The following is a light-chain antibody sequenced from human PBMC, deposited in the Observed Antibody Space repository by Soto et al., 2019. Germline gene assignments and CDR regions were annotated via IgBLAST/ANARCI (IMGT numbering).Light chain of an antibody. V-gene: IGLV2-14*01. J-gene: IGLJ1*01. CDR2: DVS. Sequence: QSVLTQPASVSGSPGQSITISCTGTSSDVGGYNYVSRYQQHPGKAPKLMIYDVSNRPSGVSNRFSGSKSGNTASLTISGLQAEDEADYYCSSYTSSSTFFGTGTKVTVL. CDR1: SSDVGGYNY. CDR3: SSYTSSSTF.